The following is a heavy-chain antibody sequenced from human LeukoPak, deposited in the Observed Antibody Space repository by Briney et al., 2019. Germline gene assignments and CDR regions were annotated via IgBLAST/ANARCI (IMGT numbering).Heavy chain of an antibody. D-gene: IGHD3-16*02. CDR2: ISYDGSNK. Sequence: PGGSLRLSCAASGFTFSSYAMHWVRQAPGKGLEWVAVISYDGSNKYYADSVKGRFTISRDNSKNTLYLQMNSLRAEDTAVYYCARDDYDYVWGSYRYNYWGQGTLVTVSS. V-gene: IGHV3-30-3*01. CDR1: GFTFSSYA. CDR3: ARDDYDYVWGSYRYNY. J-gene: IGHJ4*02.